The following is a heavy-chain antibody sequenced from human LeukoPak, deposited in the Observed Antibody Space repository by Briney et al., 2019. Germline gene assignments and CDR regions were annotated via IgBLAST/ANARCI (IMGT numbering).Heavy chain of an antibody. V-gene: IGHV3-7*01. CDR2: IKQDGSEK. D-gene: IGHD3-22*01. CDR3: ARLSYYYDSSGYPYYFDY. Sequence: PGGSLRLSCAASGFTFSSYWMSWVRQAPGKGLEWVANIKQDGSEKYYVDSVKGRFTISRDNAKNPLYLQMNSLRAEDTAVYYCARLSYYYDSSGYPYYFDYWGQGTLVTVSS. CDR1: GFTFSSYW. J-gene: IGHJ4*02.